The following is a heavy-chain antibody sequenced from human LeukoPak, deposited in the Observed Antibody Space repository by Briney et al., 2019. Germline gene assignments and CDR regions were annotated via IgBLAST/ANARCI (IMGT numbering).Heavy chain of an antibody. V-gene: IGHV1-8*01. CDR2: MNPNSGNT. D-gene: IGHD3-16*01. CDR1: GYTFTSYD. CDR3: AREGGAADAFHI. Sequence: ASAKVSCKASGYTFTSYDINWVRQATGQGLEWMGWMNPNSGNTGYAQKFQGRVTMTRNTSISTAYMELSSLRSEDTAVYYCAREGGAADAFHIWGQGTMVTVSS. J-gene: IGHJ3*02.